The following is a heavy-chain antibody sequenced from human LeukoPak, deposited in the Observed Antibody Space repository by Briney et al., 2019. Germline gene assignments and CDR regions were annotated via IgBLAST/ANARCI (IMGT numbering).Heavy chain of an antibody. V-gene: IGHV4-59*01. CDR1: GGSISSYY. Sequence: SETLSLTCTVSGGSISSYYWSWIRQPPGKGLEWIGYIYYSGGTNYNPSLKSRVTISVDTSKNQFSLKLSSVTAADTAVYYCARIYSSSWYKGDYFDYWGQGTLVTVSS. CDR2: IYYSGGT. D-gene: IGHD6-13*01. J-gene: IGHJ4*02. CDR3: ARIYSSSWYKGDYFDY.